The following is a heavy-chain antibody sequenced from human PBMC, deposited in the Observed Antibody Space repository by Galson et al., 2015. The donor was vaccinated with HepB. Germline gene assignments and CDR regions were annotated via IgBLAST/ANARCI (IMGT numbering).Heavy chain of an antibody. D-gene: IGHD3-3*01. J-gene: IGHJ6*03. V-gene: IGHV3-7*01. CDR1: GFTFNRYW. CDR3: ATIERVRHGVVASQYFHYYIDV. Sequence: SLRLSCAASGFTFNRYWMSWVRQAPGKGLEWVANIKEDGSEKYYVDSVKGRFTVSRDNAKKSLYLHMNSPRAEDTAVYYCATIERVRHGVVASQYFHYYIDVWGKGTTVTVSS. CDR2: IKEDGSEK.